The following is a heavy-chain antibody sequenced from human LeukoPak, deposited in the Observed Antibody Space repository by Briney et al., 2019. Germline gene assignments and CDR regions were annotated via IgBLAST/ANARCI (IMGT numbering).Heavy chain of an antibody. CDR2: INHSGRT. D-gene: IGHD3-10*01. Sequence: SETLSLTCAVYGGAFSGYYWSWIRQPPGKGLEGIGEINHSGRTNHNPSLRSRVTISVDRSKNQVSLKVSPVIAADTAVYFCARHPYGSGRYSETHYHSYYGMDVWGQGTTVTVSS. V-gene: IGHV4-34*01. CDR1: GGAFSGYY. CDR3: ARHPYGSGRYSETHYHSYYGMDV. J-gene: IGHJ6*02.